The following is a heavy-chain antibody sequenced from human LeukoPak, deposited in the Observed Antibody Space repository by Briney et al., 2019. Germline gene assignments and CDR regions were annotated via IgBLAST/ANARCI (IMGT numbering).Heavy chain of an antibody. CDR1: GFTFSRYA. V-gene: IGHV3-30-3*01. CDR3: ARDRIAVAGIFDY. D-gene: IGHD6-19*01. J-gene: IGHJ4*02. Sequence: GRSLRLSCAASGFTFSRYAMHWVRQAPGKGLEWVAIISYDGSNKYYADSVKGRFTISRDNSKNTLYLQMNSLRAEDTAVYYCARDRIAVAGIFDYWGQGTLVTVSS. CDR2: ISYDGSNK.